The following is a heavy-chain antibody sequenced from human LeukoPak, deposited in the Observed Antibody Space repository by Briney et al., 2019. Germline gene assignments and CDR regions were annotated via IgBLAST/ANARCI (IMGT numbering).Heavy chain of an antibody. V-gene: IGHV4-39*01. J-gene: IGHJ4*02. CDR2: IYYSGST. Sequence: SETLSLTCTVSGGSISSSSYYWGWIRQPPGKGLESIGSIYYSGSTYYNPSLKSRVTISVDTSKNQFSLKLRSVTAADTAVYYCARLGGSSSILFDYWGQGTLVTVSS. CDR3: ARLGGSSSILFDY. CDR1: GGSISSSSYY. D-gene: IGHD6-13*01.